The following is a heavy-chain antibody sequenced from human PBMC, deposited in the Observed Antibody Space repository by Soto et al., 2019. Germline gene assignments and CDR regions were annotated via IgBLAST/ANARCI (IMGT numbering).Heavy chain of an antibody. V-gene: IGHV3-33*01. Sequence: QVQLVESGGGVVQPGRSLRLSCAASGFTFSSYGMHWVRQAPGKGLEWVAVIWYDGSNKYYADSVKGRFTFSRDNSKNTLYLQMNSLRAEDTAVYYCARSLEPRYYFYGMDVWGQGTTVTVSS. CDR2: IWYDGSNK. CDR1: GFTFSSYG. D-gene: IGHD3-3*01. J-gene: IGHJ6*02. CDR3: ARSLEPRYYFYGMDV.